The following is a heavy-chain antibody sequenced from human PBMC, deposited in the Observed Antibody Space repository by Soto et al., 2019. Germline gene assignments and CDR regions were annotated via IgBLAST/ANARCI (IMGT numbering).Heavy chain of an antibody. CDR3: ARDVGAYSSSSSYYYGIDV. D-gene: IGHD6-6*01. Sequence: QVQLQESGPGLVKPSETLSLTCTVSGGSISSYYWSWVRQPAGKGLEWIGRIYTSGSTNYNPSLKSRVTMSIDTSKNQFTLTLSSVAAADTAVYYCARDVGAYSSSSSYYYGIDVWGQGTTVTLSS. CDR1: GGSISSYY. CDR2: IYTSGST. J-gene: IGHJ6*02. V-gene: IGHV4-4*07.